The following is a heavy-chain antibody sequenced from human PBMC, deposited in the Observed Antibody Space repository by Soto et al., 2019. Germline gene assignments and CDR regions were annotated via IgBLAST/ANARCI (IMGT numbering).Heavy chain of an antibody. J-gene: IGHJ6*02. CDR1: GGTFSSYA. Sequence: GASVKVSCKASGGTFSSYAISWVRQAPGQGLEWMGGIIPIFGTANYAQKFQGRVTITADESTSTAYMELSSLRSEDTAVYYCARIVLPSYSSLPYYYGMDVWGQGTTVTV. CDR3: ARIVLPSYSSLPYYYGMDV. CDR2: IIPIFGTA. V-gene: IGHV1-69*13. D-gene: IGHD6-6*01.